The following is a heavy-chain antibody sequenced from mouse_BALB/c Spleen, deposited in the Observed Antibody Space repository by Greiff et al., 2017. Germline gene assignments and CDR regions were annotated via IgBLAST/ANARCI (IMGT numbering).Heavy chain of an antibody. CDR1: GYTFTSYW. J-gene: IGHJ2*01. CDR2: INPSTGYT. V-gene: IGHV1-7*01. CDR3: ARGEYDGSRGY. D-gene: IGHD1-1*01. Sequence: QVQLQQSGAELAKPGASVKMSCKASGYTFTSYWMHWVKQRPGQGLEWIGYINPSTGYTEYNQKFKDKATLTADKSSSTAYMQLSSLTSEDSAVYYCARGEYDGSRGYWGQGTTLTVSS.